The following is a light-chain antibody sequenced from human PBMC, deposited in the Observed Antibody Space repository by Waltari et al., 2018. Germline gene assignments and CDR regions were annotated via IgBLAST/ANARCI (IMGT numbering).Light chain of an antibody. CDR3: SSYTSSSTRV. CDR2: EVR. J-gene: IGLJ1*01. V-gene: IGLV2-14*01. CDR1: SSDVGGYNY. Sequence: QSALTQPASVSGSPGQSITISCTGTSSDVGGYNYVSWYQQHPGKAPKLMIYEVRNRPSGVSNRFSGSKSGNPASLTISGLQAEDEADYYCSSYTSSSTRVFGTGTKVTVL.